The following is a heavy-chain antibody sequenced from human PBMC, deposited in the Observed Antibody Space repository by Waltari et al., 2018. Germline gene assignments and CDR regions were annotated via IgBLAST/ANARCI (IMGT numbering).Heavy chain of an antibody. CDR1: GFTFSSYS. J-gene: IGHJ4*02. D-gene: IGHD4-17*01. CDR3: ARDGFYGGNPWYFDY. V-gene: IGHV3-21*01. CDR2: ISSISSYI. Sequence: EVQLVESGGGLVKTGGSLRLSCAASGFTFSSYSMNWVRQAPGKGLEWVSSISSISSYIYYADSVKGRFTISRDNAKNSLYLQMNSLRAEDTAVYYCARDGFYGGNPWYFDYWGQGTLVTVSS.